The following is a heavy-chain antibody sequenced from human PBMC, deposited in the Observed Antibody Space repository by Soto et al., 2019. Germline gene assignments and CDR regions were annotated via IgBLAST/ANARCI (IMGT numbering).Heavy chain of an antibody. D-gene: IGHD3-16*01. CDR2: INHSGST. CDR1: GGSFSGYY. Sequence: SETLSLTCAVYGGSFSGYYWSWIRQPPGKGLEWIGEINHSGSTNYNPSLKSRVTISVDTSKNQFSLKVTSVTAADTAVYFCAREEKQLSRYGGDFGYWGQGILVTVSS. J-gene: IGHJ4*02. V-gene: IGHV4-34*01. CDR3: AREEKQLSRYGGDFGY.